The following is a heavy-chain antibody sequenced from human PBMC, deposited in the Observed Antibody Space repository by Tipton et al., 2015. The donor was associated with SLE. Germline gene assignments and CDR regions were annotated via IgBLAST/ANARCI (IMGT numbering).Heavy chain of an antibody. CDR1: GGSISSSSYY. V-gene: IGHV4-39*07. CDR3: ARGARAYSSSWFGFDY. Sequence: LRLSCTVSGGSISSSSYYWGWIRQPPGKGLEWIGSIYYSGSTYYNPSLKSRVTISVDTSKNQFSLKLSSVTAADTAVYYCARGARAYSSSWFGFDYWGQGTLVTVSS. D-gene: IGHD6-13*01. J-gene: IGHJ4*02. CDR2: IYYSGST.